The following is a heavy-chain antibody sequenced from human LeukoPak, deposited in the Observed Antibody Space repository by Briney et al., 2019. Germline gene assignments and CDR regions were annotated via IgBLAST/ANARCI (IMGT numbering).Heavy chain of an antibody. CDR2: IYYSGST. CDR3: ARDRLLGGFDY. Sequence: SETLSLTCAVSGGSISSGGYSWSWIRQPPGKGLEWIGYIYYSGSTYYNPSLKSRVTISVDTSKNQFSLKLSSVTAADTAVYYCARDRLLGGFDYWGQGTLVTVSS. D-gene: IGHD3-16*01. CDR1: GGSISSGGYS. J-gene: IGHJ4*02. V-gene: IGHV4-30-4*07.